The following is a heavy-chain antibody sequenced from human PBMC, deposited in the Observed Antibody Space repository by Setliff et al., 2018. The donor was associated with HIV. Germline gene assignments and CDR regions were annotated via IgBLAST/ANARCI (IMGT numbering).Heavy chain of an antibody. CDR1: GYTFTNYW. J-gene: IGHJ4*02. V-gene: IGHV5-51*01. Sequence: PGESLKISCRASGYTFTNYWIGWVRQMPGKGLEWIGVNYPGDSVTRYGPSFQGQVFISADRSITTAYLGWGSLKPSDAAMYYCIRRRRAPGTEDLEAFWGQGTLVTVSS. CDR3: IRRRRAPGTEDLEAF. D-gene: IGHD1-26*01. CDR2: NYPGDSVT.